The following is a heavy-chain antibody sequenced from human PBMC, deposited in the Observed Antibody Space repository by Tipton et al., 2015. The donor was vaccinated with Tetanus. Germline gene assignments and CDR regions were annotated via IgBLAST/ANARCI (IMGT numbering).Heavy chain of an antibody. D-gene: IGHD2-21*02. CDR1: GFTFSSYA. CDR2: ISSNGGST. V-gene: IGHV3-64D*08. J-gene: IGHJ2*01. CDR3: VKEALAYCGGDCYSRYWYFDL. Sequence: LSLTCSASGFTFSSYAMHWVRQAPGKGLEYVSAISSNGGSTYYADSVKGRFTISRDNSKNTLYLQMSSLRAEDTAVYYCVKEALAYCGGDCYSRYWYFDLWGRGTLVTVSS.